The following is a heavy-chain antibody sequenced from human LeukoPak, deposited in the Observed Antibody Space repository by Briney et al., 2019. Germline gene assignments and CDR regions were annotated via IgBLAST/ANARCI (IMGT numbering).Heavy chain of an antibody. CDR3: ARVTKSYYYYDYMDV. CDR1: GYTFTSSG. V-gene: IGHV1-18*01. D-gene: IGHD4-11*01. J-gene: IGHJ6*03. CDR2: ISAYNGNT. Sequence: ASVNVSCKASGYTFTSSGVVWVRQAPGQGREWMGWISAYNGNTNYAQTLQGRVTMTTDTSTNPAYMKLSSLTSDDTAVYYCARVTKSYYYYDYMDVWGNGTTVTVSS.